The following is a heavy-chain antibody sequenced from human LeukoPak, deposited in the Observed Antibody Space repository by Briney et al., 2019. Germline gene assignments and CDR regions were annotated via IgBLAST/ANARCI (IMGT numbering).Heavy chain of an antibody. V-gene: IGHV1-18*01. J-gene: IGHJ5*02. CDR1: GYTFRDYG. CDR3: ARVTKKIGQEVTWHDP. D-gene: IGHD2-21*02. CDR2: IRNDNGNR. Sequence: GASVTVSCKTSGYTFRDYGITWVRQAPGQGLEWMGWIRNDNGNREYAQKIQGRVTMTRDTSTSTAYMELRSLTSDDTAVYYCARVTKKIGQEVTWHDPWGQGTRVTVSS.